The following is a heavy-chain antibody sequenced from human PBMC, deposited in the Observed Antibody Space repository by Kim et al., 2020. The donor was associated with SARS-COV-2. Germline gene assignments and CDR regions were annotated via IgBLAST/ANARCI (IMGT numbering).Heavy chain of an antibody. CDR3: ARVNPIAGGWYDAFDI. D-gene: IGHD6-19*01. V-gene: IGHV3-73*01. Sequence: GGSLRLSCAASGFTLSGSTVHWVRQASGKGLEWVGRIRSKANSYATAYAASVKNRFTISRDDSKNTAYLQMNSLKTKDTAVYYCARVNPIAGGWYDAFDIWGQGTMVTVSS. CDR1: GFTLSGST. CDR2: IRSKANSYAT. J-gene: IGHJ3*02.